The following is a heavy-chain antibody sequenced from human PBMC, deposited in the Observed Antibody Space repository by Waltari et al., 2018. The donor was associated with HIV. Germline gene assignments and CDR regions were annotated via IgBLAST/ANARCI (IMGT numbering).Heavy chain of an antibody. CDR3: ARYGTTTGGGY. J-gene: IGHJ4*02. D-gene: IGHD4-17*01. CDR2: IYHSGST. Sequence: QVQLQESGPGLVKPSETLSLTCAVSGYSISSGYYWGWIRQPPGKGLEWIGSIYHSGSTYYNPSLKSRVTISVDTSKNQFSLKLSSVTAADTAVYYCARYGTTTGGGYWGQGTLVTVSS. CDR1: GYSISSGYY. V-gene: IGHV4-38-2*01.